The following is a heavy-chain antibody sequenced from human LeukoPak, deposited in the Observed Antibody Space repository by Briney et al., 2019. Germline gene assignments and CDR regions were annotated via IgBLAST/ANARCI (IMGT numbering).Heavy chain of an antibody. V-gene: IGHV4-34*01. Sequence: SETLSLTCAVYGGSFSSYYWSWIRQPPGKGLEWIGEINHSGSTNYNPSLKSRVTISVDTSKNQFSLKLSYVTTAETAVYYCARLGSQYYYYYYMDVWGKGTTVTVSS. CDR1: GGSFSSYY. J-gene: IGHJ6*03. CDR2: INHSGST. D-gene: IGHD3-16*01. CDR3: ARLGSQYYYYYYMDV.